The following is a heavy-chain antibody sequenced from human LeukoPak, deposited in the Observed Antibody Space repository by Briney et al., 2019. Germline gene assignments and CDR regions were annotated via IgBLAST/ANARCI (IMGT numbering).Heavy chain of an antibody. CDR3: ARRSKNGYFLDS. J-gene: IGHJ4*02. D-gene: IGHD5-24*01. Sequence: PSDTLSLTCIVSGTSMSGYYWTWIRQPPGKGLEWIGHTFSSGATTYNPSLKSRVTISVDTSRSQFSLNLSSVTAADTAVYSCARRSKNGYFLDSWGQGILVTVSS. CDR1: GTSMSGYY. CDR2: TFSSGAT. V-gene: IGHV4-4*09.